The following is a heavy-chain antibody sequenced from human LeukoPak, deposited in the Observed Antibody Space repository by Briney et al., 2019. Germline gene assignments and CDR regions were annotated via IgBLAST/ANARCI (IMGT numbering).Heavy chain of an antibody. V-gene: IGHV3-30*02. CDR3: AKDRCSNGIGCYYYYMEV. CDR1: AFTFSSYG. Sequence: PGGSLRLSCAASAFTFSSYGMHWVRQASGKGLEWVAYIQYDRTNEQYAHSVKGRFRISRDNSNNILYLQMNSLRTEDTAVYYCAKDRCSNGIGCYYYYMEVWGKGTTVTISS. D-gene: IGHD2-8*01. J-gene: IGHJ6*03. CDR2: IQYDRTNE.